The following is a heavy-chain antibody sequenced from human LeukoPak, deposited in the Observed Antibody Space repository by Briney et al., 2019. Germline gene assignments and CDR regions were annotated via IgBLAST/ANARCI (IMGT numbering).Heavy chain of an antibody. D-gene: IGHD3-10*01. CDR3: ARNSGGRRYYFTE. CDR1: GFTFSDYY. CDR2: ISSTGTTI. Sequence: GGSLGLSCAASGFTFSDYYMSWIRQAPGKGLEWVSYISSTGTTIYYADSVKGRFTISRDNSQNTLYLQMNSLRAEDTAVYYCARNSGGRRYYFTEWGQGTLVTVSS. V-gene: IGHV3-11*04. J-gene: IGHJ4*02.